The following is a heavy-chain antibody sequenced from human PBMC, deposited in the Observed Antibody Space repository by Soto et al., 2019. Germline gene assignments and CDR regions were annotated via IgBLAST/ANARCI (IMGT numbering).Heavy chain of an antibody. J-gene: IGHJ3*02. D-gene: IGHD3-16*01. Sequence: EVQLLESGGGLVQPGGSLRLSCAASGFNFPAYAMNWVRQAPGKGLQWVSGLVGSGADKNYADSVRGRFTVSRDNSRNTLYLQMNSLRDQDTAVYYCAKDLIANNVVWEPFDMWGRGTQVTVSS. CDR2: LVGSGADK. CDR1: GFNFPAYA. V-gene: IGHV3-23*01. CDR3: AKDLIANNVVWEPFDM.